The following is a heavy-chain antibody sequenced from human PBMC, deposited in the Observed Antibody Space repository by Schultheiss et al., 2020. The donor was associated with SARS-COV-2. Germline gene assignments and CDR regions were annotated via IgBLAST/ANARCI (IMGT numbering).Heavy chain of an antibody. CDR1: GFTFSNAW. CDR3: ARVGAAAGTWVDYYYYYYGMDV. Sequence: GGSLRLSCAASGFTFSNAWMSWVRQAPGKGLEWVAVISYDGSNKYYADSVKGRFTISRDNSKNTLYLQMNSLRAEDTAVYYCARVGAAAGTWVDYYYYYYGMDVWGQGTTVTVSS. V-gene: IGHV3-30-3*01. J-gene: IGHJ6*02. D-gene: IGHD6-13*01. CDR2: ISYDGSNK.